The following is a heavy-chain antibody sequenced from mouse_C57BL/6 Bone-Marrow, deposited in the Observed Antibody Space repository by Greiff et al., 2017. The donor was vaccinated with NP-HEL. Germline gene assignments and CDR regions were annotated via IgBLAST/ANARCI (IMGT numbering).Heavy chain of an antibody. J-gene: IGHJ2*01. Sequence: VKLQQPGAELVKPGASVKMSCKASGYTFTSYWITWVKQRPGQGLEWIGDIYPGSGSTNYNEKFKSKATLTVDTSSSTAYMQLSSLTSEDSAVYYCARSHYGSSSDYWGQGTTLTVSS. D-gene: IGHD1-1*01. CDR2: IYPGSGST. V-gene: IGHV1-55*01. CDR3: ARSHYGSSSDY. CDR1: GYTFTSYW.